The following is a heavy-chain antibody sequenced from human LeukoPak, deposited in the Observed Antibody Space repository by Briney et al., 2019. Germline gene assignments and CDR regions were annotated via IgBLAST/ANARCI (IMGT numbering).Heavy chain of an antibody. Sequence: PGGSLRLSCAASGFTFSNYGMHWVRQAPGKGLEWVAFIRYDGSNKYSADSVKGRLTISRDISKNTLYLHMNSLRVEDTAVYYCAKEGTVTPIDYWGRGTLVTVSS. J-gene: IGHJ4*02. CDR3: AKEGTVTPIDY. D-gene: IGHD4-17*01. CDR2: IRYDGSNK. V-gene: IGHV3-30*02. CDR1: GFTFSNYG.